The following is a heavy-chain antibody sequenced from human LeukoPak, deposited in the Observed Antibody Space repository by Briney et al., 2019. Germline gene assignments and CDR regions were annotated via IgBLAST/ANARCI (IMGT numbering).Heavy chain of an antibody. Sequence: GGSLRLSCAVSGFTISSHGMHWVRQAPGKGPGWVAMMAYHGNTEYYGDSVKGRFTISRDNSKNTLYLQMDSLRAEDTAVYHCAKDWGSGGWYNYFDPWGQGTLVTVSS. V-gene: IGHV3-30*18. CDR3: AKDWGSGGWYNYFDP. CDR2: MAYHGNTE. D-gene: IGHD6-19*01. CDR1: GFTISSHG. J-gene: IGHJ5*02.